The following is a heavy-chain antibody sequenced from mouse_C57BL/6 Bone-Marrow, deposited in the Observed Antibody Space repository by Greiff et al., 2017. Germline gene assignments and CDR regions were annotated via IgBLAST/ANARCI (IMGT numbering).Heavy chain of an antibody. CDR1: GYTFTSYG. CDR3: ARETGRGCFDY. J-gene: IGHJ2*01. V-gene: IGHV1-81*01. D-gene: IGHD4-1*01. Sequence: QVQLQQSGAELARPGASVKLSCKASGYTFTSYGISWVKQRTGQGLEWIGEIYPRSGNTYYNEKFKGKATLTADKSSSTAYMELRSLTPEDSAVYFCARETGRGCFDYWGQGTTLTVSS. CDR2: IYPRSGNT.